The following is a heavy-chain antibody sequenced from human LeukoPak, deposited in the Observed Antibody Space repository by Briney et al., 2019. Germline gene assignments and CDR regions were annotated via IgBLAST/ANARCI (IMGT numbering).Heavy chain of an antibody. CDR3: ARDLTYYDFWSGTTFDY. V-gene: IGHV3-7*01. J-gene: IGHJ4*02. D-gene: IGHD3-3*01. CDR2: IKQDGSEK. Sequence: GGSLRLSCAASGFTFSSYWMSWVRQAPGKGLEWVANIKQDGSEKYYVDSVKGRFTISRDNAKNSLYLQMNSLRAEDTAVYYCARDLTYYDFWSGTTFDYWGQGTLVTVSS. CDR1: GFTFSSYW.